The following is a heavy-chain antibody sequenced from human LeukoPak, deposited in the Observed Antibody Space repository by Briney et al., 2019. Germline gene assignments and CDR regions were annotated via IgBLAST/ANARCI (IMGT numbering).Heavy chain of an antibody. D-gene: IGHD2-15*01. J-gene: IGHJ5*02. V-gene: IGHV4-4*07. Sequence: PSETLSLTCTVSGGSISSYYWSWIRQPAGKGLEWIGRIYTSGGTNYNPSLKSRVTMSVDTSKNQFSLKLSSVTAADTAVYYCARDTPIVVVVAATPAGYWFDPWGQGTLVTVSS. CDR1: GGSISSYY. CDR2: IYTSGGT. CDR3: ARDTPIVVVVAATPAGYWFDP.